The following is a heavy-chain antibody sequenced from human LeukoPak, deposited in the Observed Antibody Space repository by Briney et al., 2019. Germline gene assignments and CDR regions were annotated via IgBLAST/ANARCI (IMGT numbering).Heavy chain of an antibody. V-gene: IGHV4-4*07. Sequence: SETLSLTCTVSGGSISSYYWSWIRQPAGKGLEWIGRIYTSGTAHYNPSLKSRVTMSVDTSKNQFSLKLSSVTAADTAVYYCARDQRDGYTKRAYYYYYMDVWGKGTTVAVSS. CDR1: GGSISSYY. CDR2: IYTSGTA. CDR3: ARDQRDGYTKRAYYYYYMDV. D-gene: IGHD5-24*01. J-gene: IGHJ6*03.